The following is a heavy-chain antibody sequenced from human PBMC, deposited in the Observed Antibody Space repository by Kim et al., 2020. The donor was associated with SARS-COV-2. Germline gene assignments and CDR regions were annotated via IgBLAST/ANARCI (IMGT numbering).Heavy chain of an antibody. J-gene: IGHJ6*02. CDR2: ITTSGT. CDR3: AKALLGESRFGMDV. Sequence: GGSLRLSCAASGFTFPTFLMRWVRQAPGQGLEWVSSITTSGTWYADSVKGRFTISRDDPKNTLYLQMNSLRAEDTAVYYCAKALLGESRFGMDVWGQGTTVIVS. CDR1: GFTFPTFL. V-gene: IGHV3-23*01. D-gene: IGHD3-10*01.